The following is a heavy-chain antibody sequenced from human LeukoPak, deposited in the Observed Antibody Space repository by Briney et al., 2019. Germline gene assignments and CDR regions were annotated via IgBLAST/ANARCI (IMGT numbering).Heavy chain of an antibody. CDR3: ARELTGTPAVFDY. J-gene: IGHJ4*02. D-gene: IGHD1-20*01. CDR1: GGSISSYY. V-gene: IGHV4-59*01. Sequence: SETLSLTCTVSGGSISSYYWSWIRKPPGKGLERMGYIYYSGSTNYNPSLKSRVTISVDTSKNQFSLKLSSVTAAAPAVYYCARELTGTPAVFDYWGQGTLVTVSS. CDR2: IYYSGST.